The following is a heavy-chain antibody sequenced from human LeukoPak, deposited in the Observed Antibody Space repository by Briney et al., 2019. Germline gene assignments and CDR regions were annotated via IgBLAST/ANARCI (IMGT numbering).Heavy chain of an antibody. J-gene: IGHJ4*02. CDR1: GYSISSSNW. CDR2: IYHSGST. D-gene: IGHD6-13*01. CDR3: ASAQNRIAAAGTRGGVY. Sequence: PSETLSLTCAVSGYSISSSNWWSWVRQPPGKGLEWIGEIYHSGSTNYNPSLKSRVTISVDKSKNQFSLKLSSVTAADTAVYYCASAQNRIAAAGTRGGVYWGQGTLVTVSS. V-gene: IGHV4-4*02.